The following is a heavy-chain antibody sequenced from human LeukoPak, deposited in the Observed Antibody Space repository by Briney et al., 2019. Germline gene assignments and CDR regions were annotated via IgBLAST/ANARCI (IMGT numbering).Heavy chain of an antibody. V-gene: IGHV4-59*08. CDR2: IYYSGST. J-gene: IGHJ4*02. Sequence: PSETLSLTCTVSGGSISSYYWSWIRQPPGKGLEWIGYIYYSGSTNYNPSLKSRVTISVDTSKNQFSLKLSSVTAADTAVYYCARHKGSGAVARYWGQGTLVTVSS. CDR1: GGSISSYY. D-gene: IGHD6-19*01. CDR3: ARHKGSGAVARY.